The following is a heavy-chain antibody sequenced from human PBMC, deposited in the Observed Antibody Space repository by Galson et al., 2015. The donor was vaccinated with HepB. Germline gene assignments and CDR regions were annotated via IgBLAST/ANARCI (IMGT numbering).Heavy chain of an antibody. J-gene: IGHJ4*02. CDR2: VSDSGAST. CDR1: GFPFPNYA. Sequence: SLRLSCAAPGFPFPNYAMNWVRQAPGKGLEWVSSVSDSGASTYYADSVKGRFTISRDNSKNTLYLQMNSLRAEDTAVYYCAKSGRGGGDYFYFDYWGQGTLVRVSS. CDR3: AKSGRGGGDYFYFDY. D-gene: IGHD2/OR15-2a*01. V-gene: IGHV3-23*01.